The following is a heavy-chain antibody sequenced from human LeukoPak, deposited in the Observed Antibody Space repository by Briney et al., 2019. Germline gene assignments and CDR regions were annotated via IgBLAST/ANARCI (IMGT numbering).Heavy chain of an antibody. V-gene: IGHV3-23*01. J-gene: IGHJ4*02. D-gene: IGHD2-15*01. Sequence: PGGSLRLSCAASGFTFRSYAMSWVRQAPGKGLEWVSGISGTGGTTYYADSVKGRFTISRDNSKNTLYLQMNSLRADDTAVYYCAKHSPGRAIDCWGQGTLVTVSS. CDR1: GFTFRSYA. CDR2: ISGTGGTT. CDR3: AKHSPGRAIDC.